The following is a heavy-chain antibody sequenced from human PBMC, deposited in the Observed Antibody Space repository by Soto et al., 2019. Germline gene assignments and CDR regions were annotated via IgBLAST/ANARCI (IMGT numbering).Heavy chain of an antibody. CDR3: AKDSRYRNRPKLIAAGYFDY. Sequence: GGSLRLSCSASGVTFSSYAMHWVRQAPGKGLEYVSAIKNSGGSTNYADSVKGRFTVSRDNSKNTLYLQMNSLRAEDTAVYYCAKDSRYRNRPKLIAAGYFDYWGQGTLVTVSS. CDR1: GVTFSSYA. J-gene: IGHJ4*02. D-gene: IGHD6-25*01. V-gene: IGHV3-64*04. CDR2: IKNSGGST.